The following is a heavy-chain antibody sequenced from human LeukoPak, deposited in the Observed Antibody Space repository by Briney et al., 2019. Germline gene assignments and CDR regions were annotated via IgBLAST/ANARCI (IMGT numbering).Heavy chain of an antibody. V-gene: IGHV1-69*05. Sequence: SVKVSCKASGGTFSSYAISWVRQAPGQGLEWMGRIIPVFGTANYAQKFQGRVTITTDESTSTAYMELSSLRSEDTAVYYCARGDDIAAAGLFDYWGQGTLVTVSS. D-gene: IGHD6-13*01. J-gene: IGHJ4*02. CDR2: IIPVFGTA. CDR3: ARGDDIAAAGLFDY. CDR1: GGTFSSYA.